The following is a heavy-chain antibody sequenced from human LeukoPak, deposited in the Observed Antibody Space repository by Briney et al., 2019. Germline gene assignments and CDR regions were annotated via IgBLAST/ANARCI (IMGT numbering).Heavy chain of an antibody. J-gene: IGHJ6*02. D-gene: IGHD6-19*01. V-gene: IGHV3-23*01. CDR1: GFTFSSYA. CDR3: AKVLPGIAVAGQTYYSSGMDV. CDR2: ISGNGGRT. Sequence: PGGSLRLSCAASGFTFSSYAMSWVRQAPGKGLEWVSGISGNGGRTYYTDSVKGRITISRDNSNNTLNLQMTSLRAEDTAVYYFAKVLPGIAVAGQTYYSSGMDVWGQGTTVTVSS.